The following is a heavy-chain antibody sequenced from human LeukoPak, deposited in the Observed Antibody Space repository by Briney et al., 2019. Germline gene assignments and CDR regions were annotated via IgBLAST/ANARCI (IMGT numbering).Heavy chain of an antibody. D-gene: IGHD3-3*01. CDR2: INHSGST. V-gene: IGHV4-34*01. Sequence: SETLSLTCAVYGVSFSGYYWSWIRQPPGKGLEWIGEINHSGSTNYNPSLKSRVTISVDTSKNQFSLKLSSVTAADTAVYYCARGGMTIFGVVIGRAFDYWGQGTLVTVSS. J-gene: IGHJ4*02. CDR3: ARGGMTIFGVVIGRAFDY. CDR1: GVSFSGYY.